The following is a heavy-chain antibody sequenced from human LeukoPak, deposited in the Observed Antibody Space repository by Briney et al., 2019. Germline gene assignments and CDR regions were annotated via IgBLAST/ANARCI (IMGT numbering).Heavy chain of an antibody. J-gene: IGHJ4*02. CDR1: GFTFSNHW. Sequence: PGGSLRLSCAASGFTFSNHWMNWFRQAPGKGLEWVANINQDGSEKNYVDSVKGRFTISRDNAKNSLYLQMNSLGAEDTAVYYCASDVGNYGCVADYWGQGTLVTVSS. D-gene: IGHD3-10*01. CDR3: ASDVGNYGCVADY. CDR2: INQDGSEK. V-gene: IGHV3-7*01.